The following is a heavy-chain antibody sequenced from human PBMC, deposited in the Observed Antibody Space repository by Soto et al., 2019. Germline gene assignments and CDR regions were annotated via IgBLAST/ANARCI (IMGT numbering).Heavy chain of an antibody. CDR3: ARDLEYCGGDCYEDVFDI. D-gene: IGHD2-21*02. CDR1: GYTFSTYG. J-gene: IGHJ3*02. V-gene: IGHV1-18*01. CDR2: ISGYDGDT. Sequence: ASVKVSCKASGYTFSTYGVSWVRQAPGQGLEWMGWISGYDGDTNYAQKIQGRVTMTTDTSTSTAYMELRSLRSDDTAVYYCARDLEYCGGDCYEDVFDIWGQGTMVTVSS.